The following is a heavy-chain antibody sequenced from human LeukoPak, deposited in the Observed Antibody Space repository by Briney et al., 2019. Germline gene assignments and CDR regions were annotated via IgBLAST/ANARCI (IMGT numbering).Heavy chain of an antibody. V-gene: IGHV4-39*01. Sequence: SETLSLTCTVSGGSITSSTSYWGWIRQPPGKGLEWIGTIYYSGSTYYNPSLKSRATMSVDTSKNQFSLKLSSVTAADTAVYYCARAVAVAGPFDYWGQGTLVTVSS. J-gene: IGHJ4*02. CDR1: GGSITSSTSY. D-gene: IGHD6-19*01. CDR3: ARAVAVAGPFDY. CDR2: IYYSGST.